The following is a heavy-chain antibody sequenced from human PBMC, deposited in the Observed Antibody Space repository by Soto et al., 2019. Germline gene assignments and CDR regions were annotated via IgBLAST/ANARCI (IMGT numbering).Heavy chain of an antibody. CDR2: IFSNDEK. Sequence: QVTLKESGPVLVKPTETLTLTCTVSGFSLSNARMGVSWIRQPPGKALEWLAHIFSNDEKAYNTSLKSRLTISEDTPKRQVGLTLINMAPVDTATYYCARIKSSGWGPFDYWGQGTLVTVSS. D-gene: IGHD6-19*01. CDR3: ARIKSSGWGPFDY. J-gene: IGHJ4*02. V-gene: IGHV2-26*01. CDR1: GFSLSNARMG.